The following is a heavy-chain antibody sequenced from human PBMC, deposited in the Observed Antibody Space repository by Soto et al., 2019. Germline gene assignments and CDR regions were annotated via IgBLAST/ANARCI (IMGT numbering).Heavy chain of an antibody. CDR3: ARGGGVYYFDY. J-gene: IGHJ4*02. V-gene: IGHV4-59*01. CDR1: GGSITSYY. Sequence: SETLSLTCAVSGGSITSYYWSWIRQPPGKGLEWIGYIYYSGITDYNPSLKSRVTISVDTSKSQFSLKLSSVTAADTAVYYCARGGGVYYFDYWGQGTLVTVSS. D-gene: IGHD2-8*02. CDR2: IYYSGIT.